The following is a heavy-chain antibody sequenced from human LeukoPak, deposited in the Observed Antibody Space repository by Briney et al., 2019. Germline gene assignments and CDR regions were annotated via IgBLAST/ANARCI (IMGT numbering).Heavy chain of an antibody. CDR2: IYYSGST. V-gene: IGHV4-59*01. CDR3: ARARIAAAGNNYYYGMDV. CDR1: GGSISSYY. D-gene: IGHD6-13*01. Sequence: SETLSLTCTVSGGSISSYYWSWIRQPPGKGLEWIGYIYYSGSTNYNPSLKSRVTISVDTSKNQCSLKLSSVTAADTAVYYCARARIAAAGNNYYYGMDVWGQGTTVTVSS. J-gene: IGHJ6*02.